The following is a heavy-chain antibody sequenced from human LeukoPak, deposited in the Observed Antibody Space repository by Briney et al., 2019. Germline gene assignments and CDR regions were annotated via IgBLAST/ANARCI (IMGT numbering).Heavy chain of an antibody. Sequence: PSQTLSLTCTVSGGSISSGDYYWSWIRQPPGKGLEWIGYIYYSGSTYYNPSLKSRVTISVDTSKNQFSLKLSSMTAADTAVYYCAREFVDDFWSGYFGGWFDPWGQGTLVTVSS. J-gene: IGHJ5*02. CDR1: GGSISSGDYY. V-gene: IGHV4-30-4*08. CDR2: IYYSGST. D-gene: IGHD3-3*01. CDR3: AREFVDDFWSGYFGGWFDP.